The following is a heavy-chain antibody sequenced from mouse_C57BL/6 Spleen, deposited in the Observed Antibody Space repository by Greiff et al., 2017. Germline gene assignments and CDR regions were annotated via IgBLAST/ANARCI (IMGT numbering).Heavy chain of an antibody. D-gene: IGHD3-2*02. CDR3: ARSRGEELTLRFDY. J-gene: IGHJ2*01. CDR2: IYPGDGDT. V-gene: IGHV1-80*01. Sequence: QVQLQQSGAELVKPGASVKISCKASGYAFSSYWMNWVKQRPGKGLEWIGQIYPGDGDTNYNGKFKGKATLTADKSSSTAYMQLSSLTSEDSAVYFCARSRGEELTLRFDYWGQGTTLTVSS. CDR1: GYAFSSYW.